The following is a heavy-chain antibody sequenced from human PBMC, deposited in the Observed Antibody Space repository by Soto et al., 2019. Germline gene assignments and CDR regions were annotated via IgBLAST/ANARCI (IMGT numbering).Heavy chain of an antibody. CDR1: GFTFSSYA. J-gene: IGHJ4*02. Sequence: QVQLVESGGGVVQPGRSLRLSCAASGFTFSSYAMHWVRQAPGKGLEWVAVISYDGSNKYYADSVKGRFTISRDNSKNTLYLQMNSLRAEDTAVYYCARDGASYSSGWYGVDYWGQVTLVTVSS. V-gene: IGHV3-30-3*01. CDR2: ISYDGSNK. D-gene: IGHD6-19*01. CDR3: ARDGASYSSGWYGVDY.